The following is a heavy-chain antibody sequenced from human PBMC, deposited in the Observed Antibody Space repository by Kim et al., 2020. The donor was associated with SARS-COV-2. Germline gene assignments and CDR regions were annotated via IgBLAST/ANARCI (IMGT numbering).Heavy chain of an antibody. CDR3: AREGVTYYFDSSGYGDI. D-gene: IGHD3-22*01. V-gene: IGHV1-18*04. Sequence: ASVKVSCKASGYIFTSYSISWARQAPGQGLEWMGWISAYNGNTKYADKFRDRVTVTTDTSTRTVYMELRNLRSDDTAVYYCAREGVTYYFDSSGYGDIWGQGTMVTVSS. CDR1: GYIFTSYS. CDR2: ISAYNGNT. J-gene: IGHJ3*02.